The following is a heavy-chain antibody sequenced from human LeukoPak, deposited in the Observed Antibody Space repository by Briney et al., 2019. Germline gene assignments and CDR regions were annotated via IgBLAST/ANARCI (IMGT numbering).Heavy chain of an antibody. CDR1: GYTFTGYY. J-gene: IGHJ4*02. CDR2: INPNSGGT. Sequence: EASVKVSCKASGYTFTGYYMHWVRQAPGQGLEWMGWINPNSGGTNYAQKFQGRVTMTRDTSISTAYMELSRLRSDDTAVYYCARVWSDTMIVYNWGQGTLVTVSS. D-gene: IGHD3-22*01. V-gene: IGHV1-2*02. CDR3: ARVWSDTMIVYN.